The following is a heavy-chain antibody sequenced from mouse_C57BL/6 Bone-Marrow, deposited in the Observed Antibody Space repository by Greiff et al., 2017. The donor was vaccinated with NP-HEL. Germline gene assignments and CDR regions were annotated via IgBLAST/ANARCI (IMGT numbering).Heavy chain of an antibody. CDR2: IYPSDSET. CDR1: GYTFTSYW. D-gene: IGHD1-1*01. J-gene: IGHJ1*03. V-gene: IGHV1-61*01. CDR3: ARTHYGSSYWYFDV. Sequence: VKLQQPGAELVRPGSSVKLSCKASGYTFTSYWMDWVKQRPGQGLEWIGNIYPSDSETHYNQKFMDKATLTVDKSSSTAYMQLSSLTSEDSAVYYCARTHYGSSYWYFDVWGTGTTVTVSS.